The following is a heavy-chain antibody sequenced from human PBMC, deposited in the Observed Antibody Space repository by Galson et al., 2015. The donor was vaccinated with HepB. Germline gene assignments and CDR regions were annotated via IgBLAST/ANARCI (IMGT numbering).Heavy chain of an antibody. CDR3: ARDQAGLYDNSGSYFDY. V-gene: IGHV3-30-3*01. CDR2: VSDDGSNK. CDR1: GFTFSTYT. Sequence: SLRLPCAASGFTFSTYTLHWVRQAPGKGLEWVAVVSDDGSNKFYADSVQGRFTISRDNSKNTLYLQMSRLRAEDTAVYYCARDQAGLYDNSGSYFDYWGQGTLVTVSS. D-gene: IGHD3-22*01. J-gene: IGHJ4*02.